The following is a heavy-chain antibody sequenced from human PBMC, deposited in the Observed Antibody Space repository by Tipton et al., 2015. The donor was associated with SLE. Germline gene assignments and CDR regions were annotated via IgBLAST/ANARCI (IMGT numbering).Heavy chain of an antibody. CDR3: ATDVWYYYYGMDV. CDR1: GFTFNSYW. V-gene: IGHV3-7*01. J-gene: IGHJ6*02. Sequence: SLRLSCAASGFTFNSYWMSWVRQAPGKGLEWVANIKQDGSEKYYVDSVKGRFTISRDNAKNSLYLQMNSLRAEDTAVYYCATDVWYYYYGMDVWGQGTTVTVSS. D-gene: IGHD2-21*01. CDR2: IKQDGSEK.